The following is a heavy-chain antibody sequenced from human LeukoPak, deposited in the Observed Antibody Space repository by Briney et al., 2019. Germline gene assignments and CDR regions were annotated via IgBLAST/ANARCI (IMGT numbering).Heavy chain of an antibody. CDR1: GFTFSSYW. Sequence: GGSLRLSCAASGFTFSSYWMSWVRQAPGKGLEWVANIKQDGSEKYYVDSVKGRFTISRDNAKNSLYLQMNSLRAEDTAVYYCAREVQLWGQGVWFDPWGQGTLVTVSS. V-gene: IGHV3-7*03. CDR3: AREVQLWGQGVWFDP. D-gene: IGHD5-18*01. J-gene: IGHJ5*02. CDR2: IKQDGSEK.